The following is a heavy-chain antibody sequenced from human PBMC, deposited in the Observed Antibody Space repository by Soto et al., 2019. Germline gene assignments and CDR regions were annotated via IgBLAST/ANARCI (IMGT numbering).Heavy chain of an antibody. CDR1: GGSISSYY. D-gene: IGHD3-16*02. J-gene: IGHJ4*02. V-gene: IGHV4-4*07. CDR3: ARENYDYVWGSYRYFDY. CDR2: IYTSGST. Sequence: QVQLQESGPGLVKPSETLSLTCTVSGGSISSYYWSWIRQPAGKGLEWIGRIYTSGSTNYNPSLKSRVTMSVDTSKNQFSLKLSSVTAADTAVYYCARENYDYVWGSYRYFDYWGQGTLVTVSS.